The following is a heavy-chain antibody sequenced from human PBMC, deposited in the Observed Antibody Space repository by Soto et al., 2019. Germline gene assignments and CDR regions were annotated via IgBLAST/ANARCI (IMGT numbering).Heavy chain of an antibody. CDR3: ARGPNYYGSGSSDY. D-gene: IGHD3-10*01. CDR2: IYYSGST. J-gene: IGHJ4*02. Sequence: SETLSLTCTVSGGSISSYYWSWIRQPPGKGLEWIGYIYYSGSTNYNPSLKSRITISVDTSKNQFSLKLSSVTAADTAVYYCARGPNYYGSGSSDYWGQGTLVTVSS. CDR1: GGSISSYY. V-gene: IGHV4-59*01.